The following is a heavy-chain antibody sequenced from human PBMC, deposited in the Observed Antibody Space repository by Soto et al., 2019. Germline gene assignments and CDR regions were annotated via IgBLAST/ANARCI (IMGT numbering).Heavy chain of an antibody. CDR3: AKDLTRQLAYWLDP. J-gene: IGHJ5*02. Sequence: ASVKVSCKASGFSFTGYYIHWLRQAPGQGLEWMGWINAHSGGTEYAQRFQGRVTLTRDTSIATAYLTLPSLTSDDTALYYCAKDLTRQLAYWLDPWGQGTQVTVSS. CDR2: INAHSGGT. CDR1: GFSFTGYY. D-gene: IGHD6-6*01. V-gene: IGHV1-2*02.